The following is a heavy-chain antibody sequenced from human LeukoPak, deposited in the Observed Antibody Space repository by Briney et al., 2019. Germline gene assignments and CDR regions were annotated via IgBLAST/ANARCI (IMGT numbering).Heavy chain of an antibody. D-gene: IGHD5-24*01. V-gene: IGHV4-34*01. J-gene: IGHJ3*02. CDR1: GGSFSGYY. CDR3: ARVGQRWLQLQAFDI. Sequence: SETLSLTCAVYGGSFSGYYWSWIRQPPGKGLEWIGEINHSGSTNYNPSLKSRATISVDTSKNQFSLKLSSVTAADTAVYYCARVGQRWLQLQAFDIWGQGTMVTVSS. CDR2: INHSGST.